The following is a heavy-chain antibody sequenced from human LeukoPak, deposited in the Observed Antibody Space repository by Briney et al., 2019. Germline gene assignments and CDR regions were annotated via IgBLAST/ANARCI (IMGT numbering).Heavy chain of an antibody. CDR1: GYSISSGYY. CDR3: ARRAGRNLVVVAASNWFDP. CDR2: IYRDGNT. J-gene: IGHJ5*02. Sequence: PSETLSLTCTVSGYSISSGYYWGWIRQPPGKGLEWVANIYRDGNTYYSPSLKSRVTISVDTSKNQFYLRLSSVTAADTAVYYCARRAGRNLVVVAASNWFDPWGQGTLVTVSS. D-gene: IGHD2-15*01. V-gene: IGHV4-38-2*02.